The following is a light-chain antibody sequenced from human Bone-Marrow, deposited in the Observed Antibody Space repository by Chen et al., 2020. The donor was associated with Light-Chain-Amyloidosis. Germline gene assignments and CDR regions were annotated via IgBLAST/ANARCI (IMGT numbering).Light chain of an antibody. CDR3: SSYTVSSTWV. Sequence: QSVLTQPASVSGSPGQSITISCTGSRSDVGGYNFVSWYQQLPGKAPKLLIYDVTNRPSGVSYRFSGSKSGNTASLTVSGLQAEDEADYYCSSYTVSSTWVFGGGTKLTVL. CDR1: RSDVGGYNF. J-gene: IGLJ3*02. CDR2: DVT. V-gene: IGLV2-14*03.